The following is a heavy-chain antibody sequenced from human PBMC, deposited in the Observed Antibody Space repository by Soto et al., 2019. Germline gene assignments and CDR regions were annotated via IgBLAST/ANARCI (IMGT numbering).Heavy chain of an antibody. Sequence: SETLSLTCAVSGGSISSYYWSWIRQPPGKGLEWMGSIDCSGSTNYNPSLKSRVTISVDTSKNQFSLKLSSVTAADTAVYYCARVALNYYDSSGYYYSFGYWGQGTLVTVSS. CDR2: IDCSGST. J-gene: IGHJ4*02. D-gene: IGHD3-22*01. CDR3: ARVALNYYDSSGYYYSFGY. V-gene: IGHV4-59*13. CDR1: GGSISSYY.